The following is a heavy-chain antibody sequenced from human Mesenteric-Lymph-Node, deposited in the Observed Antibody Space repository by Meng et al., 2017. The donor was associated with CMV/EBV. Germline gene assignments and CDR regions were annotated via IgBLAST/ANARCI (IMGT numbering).Heavy chain of an antibody. CDR2: ILYDGSNK. CDR1: GFTFSSYA. D-gene: IGHD4-11*01. J-gene: IGHJ6*02. Sequence: GESLKISCAASGFTFSSYAMHWVRQAPGKGLEWVAVILYDGSNKYYADPVKGRFTISRDNSKNTLYLQMNSLRAEDTAVYYCARAYSNPYYYGMDVWGQGTTVTVSS. CDR3: ARAYSNPYYYGMDV. V-gene: IGHV3-30*04.